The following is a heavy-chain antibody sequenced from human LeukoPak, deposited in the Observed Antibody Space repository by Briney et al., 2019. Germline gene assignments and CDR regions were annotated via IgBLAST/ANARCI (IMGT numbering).Heavy chain of an antibody. Sequence: SETLSLTCAVSGGSISSSNWWSWVRQPPGKGLEWIGEIYHSGSTNYNPSLKSRVTISVDTSKNQFSLKLSSVTAADTAVYYCARHEVPRITMEGNYFDYWGQGTLVTVSS. CDR3: ARHEVPRITMEGNYFDY. V-gene: IGHV4-4*02. CDR2: IYHSGST. D-gene: IGHD3-10*01. CDR1: GGSISSSNW. J-gene: IGHJ4*02.